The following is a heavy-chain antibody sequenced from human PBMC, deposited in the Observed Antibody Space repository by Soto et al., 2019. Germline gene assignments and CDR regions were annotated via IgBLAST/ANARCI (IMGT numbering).Heavy chain of an antibody. Sequence: QVQLQESGPGLVKSSQTLSLTCTVSGGSISSGGYYWSWIRQHPGKGLEWIGYIYYSGSTYYNPSLKSRVTISVDTSNNQFSLKLSSVTASDTAVYCCASSIDYVWVFDYSGQGTLVTVSS. V-gene: IGHV4-31*03. CDR1: GGSISSGGYY. CDR2: IYYSGST. CDR3: ASSIDYVWVFDY. J-gene: IGHJ4*02. D-gene: IGHD3-16*01.